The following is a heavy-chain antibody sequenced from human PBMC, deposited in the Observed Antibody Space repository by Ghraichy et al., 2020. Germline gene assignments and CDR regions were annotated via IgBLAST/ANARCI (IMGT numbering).Heavy chain of an antibody. Sequence: GGSLRLSCTASGFTFSNYGMHWVRQAPGKGLEWVAVIWYDGSNKYYADSVKGRFAISRDNSKNTLYLQMNSLRAEDTAVYYCARAGLWFGELGAFDIWGQGTMVTVSS. CDR1: GFTFSNYG. CDR2: IWYDGSNK. J-gene: IGHJ3*02. V-gene: IGHV3-33*01. CDR3: ARAGLWFGELGAFDI. D-gene: IGHD3-10*01.